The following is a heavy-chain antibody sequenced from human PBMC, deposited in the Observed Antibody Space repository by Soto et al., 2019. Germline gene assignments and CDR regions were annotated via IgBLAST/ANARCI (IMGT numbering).Heavy chain of an antibody. CDR2: INPDGSET. CDR3: AKNRMTGQAHYDF. J-gene: IGHJ4*02. D-gene: IGHD3-9*01. Sequence: GGSLRLSCVASEFSFSNLWMTWVRQASGKGLEFLATINPDGSETYYVQSVKGRFTISRDNSKNTLYLQMNSLRAEDTAVYYCAKNRMTGQAHYDFWGQGTPVTVSS. CDR1: EFSFSNLW. V-gene: IGHV3-7*03.